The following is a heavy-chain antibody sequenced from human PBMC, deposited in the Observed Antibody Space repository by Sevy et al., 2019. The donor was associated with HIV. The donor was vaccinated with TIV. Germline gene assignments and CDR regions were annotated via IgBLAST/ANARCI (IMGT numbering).Heavy chain of an antibody. V-gene: IGHV3-7*01. D-gene: IGHD2-2*01. CDR1: GFTFYTYW. CDR3: ARLLWDVVVVPGTTPGQYFDY. J-gene: IGHJ4*02. Sequence: GGSLRLSCVASGFTFYTYWMTWVRQAPGKGLEWVASINPDGSEKDYVDSLKGRFTVSRDNAETSLYLHMNSLRVEDTAVYFCARLLWDVVVVPGTTPGQYFDYWGQGTLVTVSS. CDR2: INPDGSEK.